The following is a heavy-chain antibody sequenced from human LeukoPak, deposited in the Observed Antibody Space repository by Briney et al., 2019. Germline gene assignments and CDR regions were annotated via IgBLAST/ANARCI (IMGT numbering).Heavy chain of an antibody. V-gene: IGHV4-59*01. CDR2: IYYSGST. J-gene: IGHJ4*02. CDR3: ARVGTMATEDY. D-gene: IGHD4/OR15-4a*01. Sequence: PSETLSLTCTVSGGSIRSYYWTWIRQPPGKGLEWIGYIYYSGSTNYNPSLKSRVTISVDPSKSQISLKVSSVTAADTAVYYCARVGTMATEDYWGQGTLVTVSS. CDR1: GGSIRSYY.